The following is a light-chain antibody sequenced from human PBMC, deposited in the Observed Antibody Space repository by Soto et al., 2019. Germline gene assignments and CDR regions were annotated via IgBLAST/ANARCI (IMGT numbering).Light chain of an antibody. CDR1: QSISSW. CDR2: KAS. CDR3: QQYNTDPWP. V-gene: IGKV1-5*03. Sequence: DIQMTQSPSTLSASVGDRVTITCRASQSISSWLAWYQQKPGKAPKVLIYKASNLESGVPSRFSGSGSGTEFTLPISILQPDDVAPYYCQQYNTDPWPFGQGTKVEIK. J-gene: IGKJ1*01.